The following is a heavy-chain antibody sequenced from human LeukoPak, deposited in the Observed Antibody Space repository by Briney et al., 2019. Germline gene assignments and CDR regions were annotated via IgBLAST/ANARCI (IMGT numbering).Heavy chain of an antibody. CDR3: AAGGYCGGDCYSPVDY. D-gene: IGHD2-21*02. Sequence: SETLSLTCAVSGYSISSGYYWGWIRQPPGKGLEWIGSIYHSGSTYYNPSLKSRVTISVGTSKNQFSLKLSSVAAADTAVYYCAAGGYCGGDCYSPVDYWGQGTLVTVSS. CDR1: GYSISSGYY. V-gene: IGHV4-38-2*01. CDR2: IYHSGST. J-gene: IGHJ4*02.